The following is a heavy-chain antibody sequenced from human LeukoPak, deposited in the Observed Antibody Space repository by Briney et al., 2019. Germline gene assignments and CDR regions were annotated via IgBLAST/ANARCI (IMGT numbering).Heavy chain of an antibody. J-gene: IGHJ6*03. CDR1: GGSISSHY. D-gene: IGHD3-22*01. CDR2: IYYSGST. Sequence: SETLSLTCTVSGGSISSHYWSWIRQPPGKGLEWIGYIYYSGSTNYNPSLKSRVTISVDTSKNQFSLKLSSVTAADTAGYYCARDYYDSSGYYFGYYYYYYMDVWGKGTTVTVSS. CDR3: ARDYYDSSGYYFGYYYYYYMDV. V-gene: IGHV4-59*11.